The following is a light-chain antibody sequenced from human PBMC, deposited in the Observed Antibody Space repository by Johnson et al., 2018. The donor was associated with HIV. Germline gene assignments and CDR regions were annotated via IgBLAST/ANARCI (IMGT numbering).Light chain of an antibody. CDR3: GTWDSGLGALYV. V-gene: IGLV1-51*01. Sequence: QSVLTQPPSLSAAPGQTVTISCSGSSSNIGNNYVSWYQQLPGTAPKLLIYDNDKRPSGIPDRFSGSKSGTSATLGITGLQTGDEADYYCGTWDSGLGALYVFGTGTKGTVL. CDR1: SSNIGNNY. CDR2: DND. J-gene: IGLJ1*01.